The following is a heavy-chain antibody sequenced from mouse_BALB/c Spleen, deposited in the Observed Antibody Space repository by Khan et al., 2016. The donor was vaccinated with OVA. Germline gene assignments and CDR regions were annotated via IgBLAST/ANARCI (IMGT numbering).Heavy chain of an antibody. V-gene: IGHV3-2*02. CDR3: ARIYGGDFDY. J-gene: IGHJ2*01. D-gene: IGHD1-1*01. CDR2: ISYSGNT. CDR1: GYSITSDYA. Sequence: VQLQESGPGLVKPSQSLSLTCTVTGYSITSDYAWNWIRQFPGNKLDWMGYISYSGNTKYNPSLKSRISITRDTSKNQFFLQLNSVTTEDTATYYCARIYGGDFDYWGQGTTLTVSS.